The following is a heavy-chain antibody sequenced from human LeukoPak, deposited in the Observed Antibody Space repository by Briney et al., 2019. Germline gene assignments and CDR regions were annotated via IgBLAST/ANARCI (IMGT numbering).Heavy chain of an antibody. CDR1: GYTFTSYA. CDR2: INAGNGNT. Sequence: ASVKVSCKASGYTFTSYAMNWVRQAPGQRLEWMGWINAGNGNTKYSQKFQGRVTITRDTSASTAYMELSRLRSEDTAVYYCARDLTALDYGDYYNWFDPWGQGTLVTVSS. CDR3: ARDLTALDYGDYYNWFDP. J-gene: IGHJ5*02. D-gene: IGHD4-17*01. V-gene: IGHV1-3*01.